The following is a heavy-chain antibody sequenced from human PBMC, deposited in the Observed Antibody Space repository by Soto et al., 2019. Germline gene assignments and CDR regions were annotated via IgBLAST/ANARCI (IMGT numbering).Heavy chain of an antibody. D-gene: IGHD2-2*01. Sequence: ASVKVSCKTPVYTSTRINIHCVRRSNGQRSEWMGWINVGNGNSRYTQKFQGRLTLTRDTPGNTAYLELNSLISLDTAVYYCATPQDYAGCLDSWGQGTLVTVSS. J-gene: IGHJ4*02. CDR1: VYTSTRIN. V-gene: IGHV1-3*01. CDR3: ATPQDYAGCLDS. CDR2: INVGNGNS.